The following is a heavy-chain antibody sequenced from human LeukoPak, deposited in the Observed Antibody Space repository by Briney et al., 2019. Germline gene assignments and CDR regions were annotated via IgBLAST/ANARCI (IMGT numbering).Heavy chain of an antibody. Sequence: GGSLRLPCAASGFTFSNYGMHWVRQVPGKGLEWVAAIWFDGIKKYYADSVKGRLTISRDNSKNTLYLQMSSLRAEDTAVYYCARDLEDSSPFGAFDMWGQGTMVTVSS. D-gene: IGHD3-22*01. V-gene: IGHV3-33*01. J-gene: IGHJ3*02. CDR2: IWFDGIKK. CDR3: ARDLEDSSPFGAFDM. CDR1: GFTFSNYG.